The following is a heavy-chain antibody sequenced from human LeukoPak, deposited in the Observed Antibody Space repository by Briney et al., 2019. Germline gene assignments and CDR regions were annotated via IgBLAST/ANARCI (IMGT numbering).Heavy chain of an antibody. CDR3: ARDYYDRLWYFDL. Sequence: SETLSLTCTVSGGSISSYYWSWIRQPPGKGLEWIGSIYYTGRTNYNPSLKSRVTISLDTSKSQFSLRLNSVTAADTAVYYCARDYYDRLWYFDLWGRGTLVTVSS. CDR1: GGSISSYY. J-gene: IGHJ2*01. CDR2: IYYTGRT. D-gene: IGHD3-22*01. V-gene: IGHV4-59*08.